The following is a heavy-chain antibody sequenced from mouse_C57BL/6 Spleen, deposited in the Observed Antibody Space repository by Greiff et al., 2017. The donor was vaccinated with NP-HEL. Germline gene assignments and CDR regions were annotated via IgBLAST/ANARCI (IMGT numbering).Heavy chain of an antibody. V-gene: IGHV1-82*01. D-gene: IGHD1-1*01. CDR1: GYAFSSSW. Sequence: QVQLQQSGPELAKPGASGKISCKASGYAFSSSWVNWVKQRPGKGLEWIGRVYPGDGDTYYNGKFKGKAKLTAYKSSSTAYMQLSSLTSEDSAVYFCARSGTTVPYFDYWGQGTTLTVSS. CDR2: VYPGDGDT. J-gene: IGHJ2*01. CDR3: ARSGTTVPYFDY.